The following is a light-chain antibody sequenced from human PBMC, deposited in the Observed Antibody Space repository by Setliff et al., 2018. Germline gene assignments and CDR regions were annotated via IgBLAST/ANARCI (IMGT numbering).Light chain of an antibody. CDR3: CSYQRPSTAV. V-gene: IGLV2-23*02. CDR2: EVS. J-gene: IGLJ3*02. CDR1: TNNIGSYNL. Sequence: QSALTQPASVSGSPGQSITISCTGTTNNIGSYNLVSWYQQHPGRAPKLIISEVSERPSGVSVRFSGSKSGNTASLTISGLRPEDEADYYCCSYQRPSTAVFGGGTK.